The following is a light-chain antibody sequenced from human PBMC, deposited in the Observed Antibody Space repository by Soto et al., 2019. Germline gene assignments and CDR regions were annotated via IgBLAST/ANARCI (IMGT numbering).Light chain of an antibody. CDR1: QSISSN. V-gene: IGKV3D-15*01. CDR2: DAS. J-gene: IGKJ4*01. Sequence: DIVRTQSPATLSVSPGERDTRSGGASQSISSNLAWYQQKPCQAPRLLIYDASNRATGIPARFSGSGSGTEFTLTISSLQSEDFAVYYCQQYNNWPPVTFGGGTKVDIK. CDR3: QQYNNWPPVT.